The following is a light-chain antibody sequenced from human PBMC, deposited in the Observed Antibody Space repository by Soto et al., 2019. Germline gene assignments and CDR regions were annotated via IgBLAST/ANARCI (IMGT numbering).Light chain of an antibody. CDR2: GAS. CDR3: QQYGSSP. CDR1: QSVSSSY. V-gene: IGKV3-20*01. J-gene: IGKJ5*01. Sequence: EIVLXQXPXXLSLSPGERATLSCRASQSVSSSYLAWYQQKPGQAPRLLIYGASSRATGIPDRFSGSGSGTDFTLTISRLEPEDFAVYYCQQYGSSPFGQGTRLEIK.